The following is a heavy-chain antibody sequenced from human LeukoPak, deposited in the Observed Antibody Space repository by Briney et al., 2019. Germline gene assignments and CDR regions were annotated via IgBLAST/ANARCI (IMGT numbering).Heavy chain of an antibody. V-gene: IGHV4-4*07. CDR3: ARGDYYDGGGRNWFDP. CDR2: VHPSGTT. CDR1: GSSMSDYY. Sequence: SETLSLTCTVSGSSMSDYYWSFIRQPAGKGLEWIGRVHPSGTTYFNPSLKSRVTMSVDTSQSQFSLRLTSMTAADTAVYFCARGDYYDGGGRNWFDPWGQGILVAVSS. D-gene: IGHD3-16*01. J-gene: IGHJ5*02.